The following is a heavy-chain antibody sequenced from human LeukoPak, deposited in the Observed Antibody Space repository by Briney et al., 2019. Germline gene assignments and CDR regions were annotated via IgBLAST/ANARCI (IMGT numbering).Heavy chain of an antibody. CDR1: GYTFTGYY. Sequence: SVKVSCKASGYTFTGYYMYWVRQAPGQGLEWIGRINPNSGGTNYAQKFQGRVTMTRDTSISTAYMELSRLRSDDTAVYYCARDSGEVNGNFDYWGQGTLVTVSS. CDR2: INPNSGGT. D-gene: IGHD3-10*01. J-gene: IGHJ4*02. V-gene: IGHV1-2*06. CDR3: ARDSGEVNGNFDY.